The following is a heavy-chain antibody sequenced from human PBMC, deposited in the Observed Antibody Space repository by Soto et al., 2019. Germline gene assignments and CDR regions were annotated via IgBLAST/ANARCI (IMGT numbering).Heavy chain of an antibody. CDR1: GDTFTDYY. V-gene: IGHV1-2*02. J-gene: IGHJ6*03. CDR3: ARESGGATATLDYYYFYMDV. Sequence: QVQLVQSGAEVKKPGASVTVSCRSSGDTFTDYYMHWVRQAPGQGLEWMGWINPNSGVTKYAQKFKGRVTMTRDTSIRTVYMQLGRLRSDDTAVYYCARESGGATATLDYYYFYMDVWGTGTTVTVSS. D-gene: IGHD5-12*01. CDR2: INPNSGVT.